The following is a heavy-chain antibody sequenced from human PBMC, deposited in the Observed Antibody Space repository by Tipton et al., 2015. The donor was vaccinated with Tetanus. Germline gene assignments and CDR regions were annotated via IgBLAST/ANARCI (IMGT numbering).Heavy chain of an antibody. Sequence: KPSETLSLTCTVTRGPISSYYWSWIRQPPGKGLEWIGEINHTGSTNYNPSLRRRVTISIGTSNNQFSLKLNSVTAADSAVYYCARDQGGGRVVRLNWLDPWGQGTLVTVSS. D-gene: IGHD6-6*01. J-gene: IGHJ5*02. V-gene: IGHV4-34*01. CDR2: INHTGST. CDR3: ARDQGGGRVVRLNWLDP. CDR1: RGPISSYY.